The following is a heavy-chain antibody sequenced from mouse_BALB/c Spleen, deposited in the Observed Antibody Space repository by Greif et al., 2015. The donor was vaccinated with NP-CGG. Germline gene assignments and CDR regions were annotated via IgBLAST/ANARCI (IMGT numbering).Heavy chain of an antibody. CDR1: GFDFSRYW. CDR2: INPDSSTI. V-gene: IGHV4-1*02. D-gene: IGHD2-3*01. CDR3: ARRGLLSWFAY. Sequence: EVQVVESGGGLVQPGGSLKLSCAASGFDFSRYWMSWVRQAPGKGLEWIGEINPDSSTINYTPSLKDKFIISRDNAKNTLYLQMSKVRSEDTALYYCARRGLLSWFAYWGQGTLVTVSA. J-gene: IGHJ3*01.